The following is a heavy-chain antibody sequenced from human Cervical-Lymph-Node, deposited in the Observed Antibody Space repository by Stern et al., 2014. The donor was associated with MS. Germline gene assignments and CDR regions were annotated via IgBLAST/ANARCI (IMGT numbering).Heavy chain of an antibody. CDR1: GFTLEDYT. J-gene: IGHJ4*02. CDR3: AKDTLQGYTYGPDVFDY. V-gene: IGHV3-9*01. CDR2: ISWNSGSI. Sequence: EVQLEESGGGLIQPGRSLRLSCAASGFTLEDYTMHWVRQAPGTGLEWVSGISWNSGSIGYADSVQGRFTISRDNAKNSLFLQMSSLRPEDTAIYYCAKDTLQGYTYGPDVFDYWGQGTLVTVSS. D-gene: IGHD5-18*01.